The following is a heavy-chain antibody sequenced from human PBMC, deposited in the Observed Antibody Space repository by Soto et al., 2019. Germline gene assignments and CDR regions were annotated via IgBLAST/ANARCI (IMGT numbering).Heavy chain of an antibody. V-gene: IGHV3-33*01. CDR3: ARWSDERKLDS. D-gene: IGHD1-1*01. J-gene: IGHJ5*01. CDR2: IWYDGSNK. CDR1: GFTFSSHG. Sequence: QVQLVESGGGVVQPGRSLRLSCAASGFTFSSHGMNWVRQAPGKGLEWVAVIWYDGSNKYYRDSVRGRFTISRDNSKNMLYRQMNSLRVEDTAMSYCARWSDERKLDSWGQGTLVNVSS.